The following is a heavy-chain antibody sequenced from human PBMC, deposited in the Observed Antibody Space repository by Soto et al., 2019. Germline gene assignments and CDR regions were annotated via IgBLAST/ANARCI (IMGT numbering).Heavy chain of an antibody. CDR1: GYTFTTYG. V-gene: IGHV1-18*01. CDR2: ISAYNGNT. D-gene: IGHD3-22*01. J-gene: IGHJ3*02. Sequence: QVQLVQSGGEVKKPGASVKVSCKASGYTFTTYGISWVRQAPGQGLEWMGWISAYNGNTSYAQKLQGRVTMTTDTPTSPAYMELRSLRSDDTAVYYCARVFFRLFAFDIWGQGTMVTVSS. CDR3: ARVFFRLFAFDI.